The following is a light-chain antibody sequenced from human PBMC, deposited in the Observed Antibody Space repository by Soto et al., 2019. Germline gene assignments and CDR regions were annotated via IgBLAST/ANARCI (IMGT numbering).Light chain of an antibody. CDR2: AAS. CDR1: QSISSY. V-gene: IGKV1-39*01. J-gene: IGKJ3*01. Sequence: DIQMTQSPSSLSASVGDRVTITCRASQSISSYLNWYQQKPGKAPKLLIYAASSLQSGVPSRFSGSGSGTDFTLTISSLQPEDFATYYCQQSYSTSIKFGPGTKVDIK. CDR3: QQSYSTSIK.